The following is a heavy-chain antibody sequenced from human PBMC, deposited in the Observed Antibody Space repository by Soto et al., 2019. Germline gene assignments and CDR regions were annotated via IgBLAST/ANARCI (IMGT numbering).Heavy chain of an antibody. CDR2: IRSKANSYAT. Sequence: EVQLLESGGGLVQPGGYLKLSCAASGFTFSGAAMHWVRQASGKGLEWVGRIRSKANSYATAYAASVKGRVTISRDDSNNTAYLQMNSLKTEDTAVYYCTTVRTADWYFELWGRGTLVTVSS. V-gene: IGHV3-73*02. J-gene: IGHJ2*01. CDR1: GFTFSGAA. D-gene: IGHD3-10*02. CDR3: TTVRTADWYFEL.